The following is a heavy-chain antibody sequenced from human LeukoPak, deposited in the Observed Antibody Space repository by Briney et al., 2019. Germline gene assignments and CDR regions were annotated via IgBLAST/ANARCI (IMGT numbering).Heavy chain of an antibody. J-gene: IGHJ6*03. V-gene: IGHV1-69*02. CDR2: IIPILGIA. D-gene: IGHD3-3*01. CDR1: GGTFSSYT. Sequence: ASVKVSRKASGGTFSSYTISWVRQAPGQGLEWMGRIIPILGIANYAQKFQGRVTITADKSTSTAYMELSSLRSEDTVVYYCARCFGVVIDMDVWGKGTTVTVSS. CDR3: ARCFGVVIDMDV.